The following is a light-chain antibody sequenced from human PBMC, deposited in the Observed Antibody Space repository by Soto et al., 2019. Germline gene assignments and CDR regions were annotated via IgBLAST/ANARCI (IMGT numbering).Light chain of an antibody. J-gene: IGKJ1*01. CDR2: GAS. CDR3: QQYGSSPRT. Sequence: EIVLTQSPGTLSLSPGESATLSCRASQSVSSSYVAWYQQKPGQAPRLLIYGASSRATGIPDRLSGSGSGTDFTLTISRLEPEDFAVYYCQQYGSSPRTFGQGTKVEIK. V-gene: IGKV3-20*01. CDR1: QSVSSSY.